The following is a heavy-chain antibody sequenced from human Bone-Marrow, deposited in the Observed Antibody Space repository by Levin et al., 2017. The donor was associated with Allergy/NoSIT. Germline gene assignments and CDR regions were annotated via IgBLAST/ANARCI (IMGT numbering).Heavy chain of an antibody. Sequence: HPGGSLRLSCAASGFTVSTNYMSWVRQAPGKGLEWVSSIYSGGNSYYADPVKGRFTISTDDSKNTLYLQMNSLRAEDTAVYFCARAEDYSMRNLCNYWGQGTLVTVSS. J-gene: IGHJ4*02. CDR3: ARAEDYSMRNLCNY. CDR1: GFTVSTNY. D-gene: IGHD1-14*01. V-gene: IGHV3-53*01. CDR2: IYSGGNS.